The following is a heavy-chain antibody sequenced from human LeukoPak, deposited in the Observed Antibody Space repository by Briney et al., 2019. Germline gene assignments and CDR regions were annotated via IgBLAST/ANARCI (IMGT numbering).Heavy chain of an antibody. CDR1: GYTFTSYG. J-gene: IGHJ1*01. D-gene: IGHD6-19*01. CDR2: ISAYNGNT. Sequence: GASVKVSCKASGYTFTSYGTTWVRQAPGQGLEWMGWISAYNGNTNYAQKLQGRVTMTTDTSTSTAYMELRSLRSDDTAMYYCARVWLVGAEYFQHWGQGTLVTVSS. CDR3: ARVWLVGAEYFQH. V-gene: IGHV1-18*01.